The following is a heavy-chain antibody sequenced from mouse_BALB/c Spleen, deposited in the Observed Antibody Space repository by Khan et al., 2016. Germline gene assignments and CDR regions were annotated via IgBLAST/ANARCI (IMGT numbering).Heavy chain of an antibody. CDR3: SRRSLLDHYYAMDY. CDR2: IKTYSGEA. J-gene: IGHJ4*01. D-gene: IGHD3-1*01. V-gene: IGHV9-1*02. Sequence: QIQLVQSGPEVKKPGETVKISCKASGYAFTNYGMNWVKQAPGKGLKWMGWIKTYSGEATYAADFKGRFAFSLETSASTAYLQFNSLKTEDMATYFCSRRSLLDHYYAMDYWGQGTSVTVSS. CDR1: GYAFTNYG.